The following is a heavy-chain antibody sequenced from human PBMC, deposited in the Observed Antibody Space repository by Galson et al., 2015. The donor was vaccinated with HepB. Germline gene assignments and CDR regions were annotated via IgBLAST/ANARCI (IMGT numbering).Heavy chain of an antibody. CDR3: ARSISVVVAATDRYYYYGMDV. CDR2: INSDGSST. CDR1: GFTFSSYW. J-gene: IGHJ6*02. Sequence: SLRLSCAASGFTFSSYWMHWVRQAPGKGLVWVSRINSDGSSTSYADSVKGRFTISRDNAKNTLYLQMNSLRAEDTAVYYCARSISVVVAATDRYYYYGMDVWGRGTTFTVSS. V-gene: IGHV3-74*01. D-gene: IGHD2-15*01.